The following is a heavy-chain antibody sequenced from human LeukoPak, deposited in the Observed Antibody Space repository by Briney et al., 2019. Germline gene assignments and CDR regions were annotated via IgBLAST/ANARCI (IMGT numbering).Heavy chain of an antibody. J-gene: IGHJ5*02. CDR1: GGSFSGYY. CDR2: INHSGST. V-gene: IGHV4-34*01. D-gene: IGHD2-8*01. CDR3: ARTQYEGWFYP. Sequence: SETLSLTCAVYGGSFSGYYWSWIRQPPGKGLEWIGEINHSGSTNYNPSLKSRVTISVDTSKNQFSLKLSSVTAADTAVYYCARTQYEGWFYPWGQGTLVTVSS.